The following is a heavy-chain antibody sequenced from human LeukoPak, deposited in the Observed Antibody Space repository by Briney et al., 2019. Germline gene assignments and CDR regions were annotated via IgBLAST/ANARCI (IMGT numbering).Heavy chain of an antibody. J-gene: IGHJ4*02. V-gene: IGHV3-49*04. CDR1: GFSFSTYW. CDR3: TRDEKQSYFDTTAFWTLFDY. D-gene: IGHD3/OR15-3a*01. CDR2: IRSEAYGGST. Sequence: PGGSLRLSCAASGFSFSTYWMTWVRQAPGRGLEWIGSIRSEAYGGSTQYAASVTGRFTISRDDSDDIVYLQMNSLQIDDTAVYYCTRDEKQSYFDTTAFWTLFDYWGQGTLVTVSS.